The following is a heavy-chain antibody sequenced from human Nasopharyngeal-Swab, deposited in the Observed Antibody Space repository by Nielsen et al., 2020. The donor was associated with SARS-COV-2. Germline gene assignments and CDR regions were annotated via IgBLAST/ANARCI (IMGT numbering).Heavy chain of an antibody. J-gene: IGHJ6*02. CDR3: AREMVSGGMDV. Sequence: WIRQPPGKGLEWIGYIHNSGSTNYSPSLKSRVSISVDTSKNQFSLKVHSVTVADTAVYYCAREMVSGGMDVWGQGTTVTVSS. CDR2: IHNSGST. V-gene: IGHV4-59*01. D-gene: IGHD2-15*01.